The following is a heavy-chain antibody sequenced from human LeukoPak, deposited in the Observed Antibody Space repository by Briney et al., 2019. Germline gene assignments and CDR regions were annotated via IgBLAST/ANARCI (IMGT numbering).Heavy chain of an antibody. CDR3: AKDAPRPQN. Sequence: GGSLRLSCAASGFTFSNYAMSWVRQAPGKGLEWVSAISGSGGSTYYADSVEGRCTISSDNSKNTLSLQMNSLRAEDTAVYYCAKDAPRPQNWGQGTLVTVSS. CDR2: ISGSGGST. V-gene: IGHV3-23*01. CDR1: GFTFSNYA. J-gene: IGHJ4*02.